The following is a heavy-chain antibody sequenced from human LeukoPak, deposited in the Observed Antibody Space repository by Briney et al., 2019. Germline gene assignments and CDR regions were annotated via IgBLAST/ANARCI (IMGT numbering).Heavy chain of an antibody. D-gene: IGHD4-17*01. CDR2: ISSSSSTI. CDR3: ARTKEKDYGDYGVPPHFDY. V-gene: IGHV3-48*02. Sequence: QAGGSLRLSCAASGFTFSSYSMNWVRQAPGKGLEWVSYISSSSSTIYYADSVKGRFTISRDNAKNSLYLQMNSLRDEDTAVYYCARTKEKDYGDYGVPPHFDYWGQGTLVTVSS. CDR1: GFTFSSYS. J-gene: IGHJ4*02.